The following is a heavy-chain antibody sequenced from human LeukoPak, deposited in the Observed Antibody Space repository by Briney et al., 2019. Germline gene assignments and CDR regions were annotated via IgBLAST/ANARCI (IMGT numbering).Heavy chain of an antibody. CDR2: ISSNGGST. V-gene: IGHV3-64*01. D-gene: IGHD1-26*01. CDR3: AREVYSGSYYFDY. Sequence: SCKASGYTFTGYYMHWVRQAPGKGLEYVSAISSNGGSTYYANSVKGRFTISRDNSKNTLYLQMGSLRAEDMAVYYCAREVYSGSYYFDYWGQGTLVTVSS. J-gene: IGHJ4*02. CDR1: GYTFTGYY.